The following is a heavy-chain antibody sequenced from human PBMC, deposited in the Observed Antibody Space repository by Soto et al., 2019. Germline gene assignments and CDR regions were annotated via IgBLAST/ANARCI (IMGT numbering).Heavy chain of an antibody. CDR2: ICAYNGNT. Sequence: ASVKVSCKASGYTFTSYGISWVRQAPGQGLEWMGWICAYNGNTNYAQKLQGRVTMTTDTSTSTAYMELRSLRSDDTAVYYCARARWRITIVGVVAYCGMDVWGQGTTVTVSS. J-gene: IGHJ6*02. D-gene: IGHD3-3*01. V-gene: IGHV1-18*04. CDR1: GYTFTSYG. CDR3: ARARWRITIVGVVAYCGMDV.